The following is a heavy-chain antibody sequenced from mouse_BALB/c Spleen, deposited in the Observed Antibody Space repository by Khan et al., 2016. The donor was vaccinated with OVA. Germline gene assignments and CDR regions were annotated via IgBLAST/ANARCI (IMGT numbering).Heavy chain of an antibody. J-gene: IGHJ2*01. CDR1: GYTFIHYR. CDR2: INPSTGYT. CDR3: TRRGLRWDFDY. V-gene: IGHV1-4*01. Sequence: QVQLQQSGAELAKPGASVKMSCQASGYTFIHYRIHWVKQRPGQGLEWIGYINPSTGYTEYNQNFKDKATLTADKSSSTAYMQLSSLTSEDAAVYYCTRRGLRWDFDYWGQGTTLTVSS. D-gene: IGHD1-1*01.